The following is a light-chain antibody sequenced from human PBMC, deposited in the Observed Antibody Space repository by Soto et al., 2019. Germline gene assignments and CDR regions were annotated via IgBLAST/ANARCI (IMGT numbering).Light chain of an antibody. CDR2: DTS. J-gene: IGKJ2*01. V-gene: IGKV3-15*01. CDR1: QSVSSL. CDR3: QQYHIRPYT. Sequence: IVLTQSPATLSVSTGERATLSCRASQSVSSLLAWYQQKPRQAPTLLMYDTSTRATGIPARFSGSGSGTDFTLTISSLQSEDLAIYYCQQYHIRPYTFGQGT.